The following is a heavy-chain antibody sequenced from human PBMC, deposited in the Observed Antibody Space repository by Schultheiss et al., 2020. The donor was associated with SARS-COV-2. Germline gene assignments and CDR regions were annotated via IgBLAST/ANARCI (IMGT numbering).Heavy chain of an antibody. CDR1: GFTFSSYG. CDR3: ASLYFSV. J-gene: IGHJ6*04. D-gene: IGHD2-8*01. CDR2: ISWNSGSI. Sequence: GGSLILSCAASGFTFSSYGMHWVRQAPGKGLEWVSGISWNSGSIGYADSVKGRFTISRDNSKNTLYLQMNSLRAEDTAVYYCASLYFSVWGKGTTVTVSS. V-gene: IGHV3-NL1*01.